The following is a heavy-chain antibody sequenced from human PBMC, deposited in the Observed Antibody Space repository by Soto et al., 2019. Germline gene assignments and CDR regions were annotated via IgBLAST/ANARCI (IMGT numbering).Heavy chain of an antibody. CDR2: IYPGDSDT. Sequence: GESLKISCKGSGYSFTSYWIGWVRQMPGKGLEWMGIIYPGDSDTRYSPSFQGQVTISADKSISTAYLQWSSLKASDTAMYYCARARVGIVATICARGSGCPGEWDYWGQGTLVTVSS. J-gene: IGHJ4*02. CDR3: ARARVGIVATICARGSGCPGEWDY. CDR1: GYSFTSYW. V-gene: IGHV5-51*01. D-gene: IGHD5-12*01.